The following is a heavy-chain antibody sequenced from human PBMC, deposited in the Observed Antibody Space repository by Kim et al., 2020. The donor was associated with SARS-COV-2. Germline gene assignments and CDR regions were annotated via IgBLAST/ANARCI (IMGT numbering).Heavy chain of an antibody. J-gene: IGHJ6*02. Sequence: YYADSVKGRFTISRDKSKTTLYLQMNSLRAEDTAVYYCARDTRDYYGMDVWGQGTTVTVSS. CDR3: ARDTRDYYGMDV. V-gene: IGHV3-33*01.